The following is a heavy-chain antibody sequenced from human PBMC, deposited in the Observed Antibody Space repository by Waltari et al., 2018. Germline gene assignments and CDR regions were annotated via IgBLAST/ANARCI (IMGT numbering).Heavy chain of an antibody. CDR2: TRNKANSYTT. CDR3: ARGYHSFDV. Sequence: EVQLVESGGGLVQPGGSLRISCAASGFTFSDHYMDWVRQAPGKGLEWVGRTRNKANSYTTEYAASVKGRFTVSRDESRDSLYLQMTSLKTKDTAVYYCARGYHSFDVWGQGTMVTVSS. J-gene: IGHJ3*01. CDR1: GFTFSDHY. D-gene: IGHD1-20*01. V-gene: IGHV3-72*01.